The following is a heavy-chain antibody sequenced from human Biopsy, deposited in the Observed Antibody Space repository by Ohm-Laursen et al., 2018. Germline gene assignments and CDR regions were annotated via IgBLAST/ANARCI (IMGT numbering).Heavy chain of an antibody. Sequence: GASVKVSCKASAYTLTDYYLHWVRQAPGQGLEWMGWINPDSGGTNYAQKFQGRVTMTRDTSINTVQMELSSLRSDDTAVYYCARVGFSSTWPPDRHDAFDIWGQGTMVTVSS. J-gene: IGHJ3*02. V-gene: IGHV1-2*02. D-gene: IGHD6-13*01. CDR3: ARVGFSSTWPPDRHDAFDI. CDR1: AYTLTDYY. CDR2: INPDSGGT.